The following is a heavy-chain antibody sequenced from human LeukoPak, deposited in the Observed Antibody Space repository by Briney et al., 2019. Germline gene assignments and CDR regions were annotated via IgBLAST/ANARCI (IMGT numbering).Heavy chain of an antibody. CDR2: ISYDGSNK. Sequence: GGSLRLSCAASGFTFSSYGMHWVRQAPGKGLEWVAVISYDGSNKYYADSVKGRFTISRDNSKNTLYLQVNNLRAEDTALYYCAKDRWARGGAHFDYWGQGTLVTVSS. CDR3: AKDRWARGGAHFDY. CDR1: GFTFSSYG. J-gene: IGHJ4*02. D-gene: IGHD1-26*01. V-gene: IGHV3-30*18.